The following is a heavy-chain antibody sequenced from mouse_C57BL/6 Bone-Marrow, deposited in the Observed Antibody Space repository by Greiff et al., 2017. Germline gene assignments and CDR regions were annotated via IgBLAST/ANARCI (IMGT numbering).Heavy chain of an antibody. J-gene: IGHJ1*03. Sequence: EVKLVESGGGLVQPGGSLKLSCAASGFTFSDYGMAWVRQAPRQGPEWVAFISNLAFSIYYADTVTGRFTIARENAKNTLYLEMSSLRSEDTAMYYCARLDYGYFHWYFDVGGTGTTVTVSS. CDR3: ARLDYGYFHWYFDV. CDR2: ISNLAFSI. CDR1: GFTFSDYG. D-gene: IGHD2-2*01. V-gene: IGHV5-15*04.